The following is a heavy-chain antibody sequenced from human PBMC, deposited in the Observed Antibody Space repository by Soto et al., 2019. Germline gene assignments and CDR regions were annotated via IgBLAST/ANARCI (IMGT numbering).Heavy chain of an antibody. V-gene: IGHV6-1*01. Sequence: QVQLQQSGPGLVKPSQTLSLTCAISGDSVSSGSASWHWIRQSPSRGLEWLGRTFYRSGWNKEYPESGKSPINLHPDPSKDQFSPQMNSVGPEDTAFYYCARAQPHPGRSGWYWDAFDVWGQGTMVT. J-gene: IGHJ3*01. CDR2: TFYRSGWNK. CDR3: ARAQPHPGRSGWYWDAFDV. CDR1: GDSVSSGSAS. D-gene: IGHD6-19*01.